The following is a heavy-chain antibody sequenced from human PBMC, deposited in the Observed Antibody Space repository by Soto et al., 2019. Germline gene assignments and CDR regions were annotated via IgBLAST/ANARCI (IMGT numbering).Heavy chain of an antibody. CDR2: IYYSGST. Sequence: SETLSLTCTVSGGSISSYYWSWIRQPPGKGLEWIGYIYYSGSTNYNPSLKSRVTISVDTSKNQFSLKLSSVTAADTAVYYCARDLWREYFDYWGQGTLVTVSS. CDR1: GGSISSYY. V-gene: IGHV4-59*01. CDR3: ARDLWREYFDY. J-gene: IGHJ4*02. D-gene: IGHD1-26*01.